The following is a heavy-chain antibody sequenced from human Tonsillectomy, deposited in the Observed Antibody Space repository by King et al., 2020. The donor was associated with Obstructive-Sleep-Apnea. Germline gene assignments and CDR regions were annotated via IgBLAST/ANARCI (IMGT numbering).Heavy chain of an antibody. Sequence: VQLQESGPGLLKPLETLSLICNVSGGSISDSYWSWIRQTPARGLEWIAYVYHTGNTHYNPPLRSRTTISVDTSKNQFSLNLNSVTTSDTAVYYCVRRSTNGRGNWFDPWGQGTLVTVSS. CDR3: VRRSTNGRGNWFDP. CDR1: GGSISDSY. V-gene: IGHV4-59*01. CDR2: VYHTGNT. J-gene: IGHJ5*02. D-gene: IGHD6-13*01.